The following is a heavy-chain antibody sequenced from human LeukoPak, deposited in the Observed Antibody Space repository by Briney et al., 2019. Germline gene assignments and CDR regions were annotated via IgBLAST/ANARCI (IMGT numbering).Heavy chain of an antibody. CDR3: ARASYGPAWGFDP. CDR2: IYYSGST. Sequence: SETLSLTCTVSGGSISSYYWSWIRQPPGKGLEWIGYIYYSGSTNYNPSLKSRVTISVDTSKNQFSLKLSSVTAADTAVYYCARASYGPAWGFDPWGQGTLVTVSS. CDR1: GGSISSYY. D-gene: IGHD3-16*01. J-gene: IGHJ5*02. V-gene: IGHV4-59*01.